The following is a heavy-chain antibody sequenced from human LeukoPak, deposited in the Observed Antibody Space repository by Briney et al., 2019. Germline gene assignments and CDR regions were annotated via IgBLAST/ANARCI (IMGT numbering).Heavy chain of an antibody. D-gene: IGHD2-15*01. CDR3: ARGRPYCSGGSCYRRFDY. Sequence: SVKVSCKASGGTFSSYAISWVRQAPGQGLEWMGRIIPIFGTANYAQKFQGRVTITTDESTSTAYMELSSLRSEDTAVYYCARGRPYCSGGSCYRRFDYWGQGTPVTVSS. CDR1: GGTFSSYA. V-gene: IGHV1-69*05. CDR2: IIPIFGTA. J-gene: IGHJ4*02.